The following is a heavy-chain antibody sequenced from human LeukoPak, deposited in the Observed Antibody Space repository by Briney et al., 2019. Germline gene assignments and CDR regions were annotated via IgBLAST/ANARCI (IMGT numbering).Heavy chain of an antibody. Sequence: SVKVSCKASGGTFSSYAISRVRQAPGQGLEWMGGIIPIFGTANYAQKFQGRVTITADKSTSTAYMELSSLRSEDTAVYYCAREGGGYSYGFHRYNWFDPWGQGTLVTVSS. CDR1: GGTFSSYA. V-gene: IGHV1-69*06. J-gene: IGHJ5*02. CDR2: IIPIFGTA. CDR3: AREGGGYSYGFHRYNWFDP. D-gene: IGHD5-18*01.